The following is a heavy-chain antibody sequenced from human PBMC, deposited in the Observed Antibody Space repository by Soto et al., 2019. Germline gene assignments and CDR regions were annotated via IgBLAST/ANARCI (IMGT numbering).Heavy chain of an antibody. CDR1: GYTFTSYG. V-gene: IGHV1-18*01. CDR3: ARDQLIIAVAGLINLFDP. CDR2: ISAYNGNT. D-gene: IGHD6-19*01. J-gene: IGHJ5*02. Sequence: QVQLVQSGAEVKKPGASVKVSCKASGYTFTSYGISWVRQAPGQGLEWMGWISAYNGNTNYAQKLQGRVTMTTDTSTSTAYMELRSMRSDDTAVYYCARDQLIIAVAGLINLFDPWGQGTLVTVSS.